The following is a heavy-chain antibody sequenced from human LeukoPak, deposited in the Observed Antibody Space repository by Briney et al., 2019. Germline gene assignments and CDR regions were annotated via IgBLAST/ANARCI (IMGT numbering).Heavy chain of an antibody. Sequence: GGSLRLSCAASGFTFSAYAMHWVRQAPGKGLEGVAVISYDGSNKHYADSVKGRFTISRDDSKNALYLQMTSLRPEDTAVYYCARSRSSSLKGGMVVGGQGTTVTVSS. CDR2: ISYDGSNK. D-gene: IGHD6-6*01. CDR3: ARSRSSSLKGGMVV. V-gene: IGHV3-30-3*01. J-gene: IGHJ6*02. CDR1: GFTFSAYA.